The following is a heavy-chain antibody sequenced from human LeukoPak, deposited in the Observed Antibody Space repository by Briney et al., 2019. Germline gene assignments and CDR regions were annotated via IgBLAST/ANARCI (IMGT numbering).Heavy chain of an antibody. D-gene: IGHD6-13*01. Sequence: GGSLRLSCAASGFTFSSYGMHWVRQAPGKGLEWVAVISYDGSNKYYADSVKGRFTISRDNSKNTLDLQMNSLRAEDTAVYYCAKDSAAAGLFDYWGQGTLVTVSS. J-gene: IGHJ4*02. CDR1: GFTFSSYG. CDR3: AKDSAAAGLFDY. V-gene: IGHV3-30*18. CDR2: ISYDGSNK.